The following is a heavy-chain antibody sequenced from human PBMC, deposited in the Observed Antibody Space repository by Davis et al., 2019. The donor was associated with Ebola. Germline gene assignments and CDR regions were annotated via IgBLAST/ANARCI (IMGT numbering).Heavy chain of an antibody. Sequence: ASVKVSCKASGYTFTSYYMHWVRQAPGQGLEWMGIINPSGGSTSYAQKFQGRVTMTRDTSTSTVYMELSSLRSEDTAVYYCARGENWNYRGDYFDYWGQGTLVTVSS. V-gene: IGHV1-46*01. CDR1: GYTFTSYY. J-gene: IGHJ4*02. CDR3: ARGENWNYRGDYFDY. D-gene: IGHD1-7*01. CDR2: INPSGGST.